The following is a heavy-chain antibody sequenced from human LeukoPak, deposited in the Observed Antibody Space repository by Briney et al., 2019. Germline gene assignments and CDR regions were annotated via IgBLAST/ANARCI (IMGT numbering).Heavy chain of an antibody. Sequence: GGSLRLSCAASGFTFSSYAMSWVRQAPGKGLEWVSAISGSGGSTYYADSVKGRFTISRDNSKNTLYLQMNSLRAEDTAVYYCAKGHGDSSGYYYFDYWGQGTLVTVSS. V-gene: IGHV3-23*01. CDR3: AKGHGDSSGYYYFDY. CDR1: GFTFSSYA. J-gene: IGHJ4*02. D-gene: IGHD3-22*01. CDR2: ISGSGGST.